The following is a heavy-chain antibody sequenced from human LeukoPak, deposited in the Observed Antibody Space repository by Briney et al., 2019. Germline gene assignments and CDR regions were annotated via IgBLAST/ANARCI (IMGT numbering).Heavy chain of an antibody. J-gene: IGHJ4*02. D-gene: IGHD6-13*01. CDR1: GFTFSTYA. CDR3: ARARAAAVSYYFDY. Sequence: GGSLRLSCAASGFTFSTYAMSWVRQAPGKGLEWVSVIIFSGGSTYYAASVKGRFTISRDNSKNTLYLQMNSLRAEDTAVYYCARARAAAVSYYFDYWGQGTLVTVSS. CDR2: IIFSGGST. V-gene: IGHV3-23*01.